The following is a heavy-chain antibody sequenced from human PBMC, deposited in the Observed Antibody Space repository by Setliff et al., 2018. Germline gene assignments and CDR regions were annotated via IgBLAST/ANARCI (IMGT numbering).Heavy chain of an antibody. J-gene: IGHJ4*02. Sequence: SETLSLTCTVPGGSISTNSYYWGWIRQPPGKGLEWIGSMYFSGSTYYNPSLKSRVTISIDKSKNEFSLKMSSVTAADTAVYYCARAPRYFDSTGSYFDGWGQGTLVTVSS. V-gene: IGHV4-39*07. CDR3: ARAPRYFDSTGSYFDG. D-gene: IGHD3-22*01. CDR2: MYFSGST. CDR1: GGSISTNSYY.